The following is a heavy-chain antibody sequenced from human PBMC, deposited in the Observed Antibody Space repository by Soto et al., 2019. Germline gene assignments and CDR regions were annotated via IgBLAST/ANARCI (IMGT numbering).Heavy chain of an antibody. D-gene: IGHD4-17*01. CDR3: ARGGVVGYGDYHT. CDR2: IIPILGIP. Sequence: QVNLVQSGAEVRKPGSSVKVSCKTSGATLNNYIIGWGRQAPGQGLEWMGRIIPILGIPNYSQRFQDRLTITADRSTSTLYMEQSRLRSGDTAINVCARGGVVGYGDYHTWGQGTLVTVSS. J-gene: IGHJ5*02. V-gene: IGHV1-69*02. CDR1: GATLNNYI.